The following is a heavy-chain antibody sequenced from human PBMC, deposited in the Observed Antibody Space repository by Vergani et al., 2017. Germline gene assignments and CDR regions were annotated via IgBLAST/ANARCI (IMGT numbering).Heavy chain of an antibody. CDR1: GFTFSNSA. V-gene: IGHV3-23*01. D-gene: IGHD2/OR15-2a*01. Sequence: EVHLLESGGGQVEAGGSLRLSCVASGFTFSNSAMTWVRQAPGKGLEWVTFISNTGHGTLYADAVKGRFTVSRDNSKNTVYLQMNSLKAEDRATYYCAREERSNTSPFVGDWGQGTLVTV. CDR2: ISNTGHGT. CDR3: AREERSNTSPFVGD. J-gene: IGHJ4*02.